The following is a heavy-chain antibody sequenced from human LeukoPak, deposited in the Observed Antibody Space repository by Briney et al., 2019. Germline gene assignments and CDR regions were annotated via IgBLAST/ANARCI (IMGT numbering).Heavy chain of an antibody. Sequence: GASVKVSCKASGYTFTSYYMHWVRQAPGQGLEWMGIINPSGGSTSYAQKFQGRVTMTRDTSTSTVYMVLSSLRSEDTAVYYCARVPNYYTGSPRYYFDYWGQGTLVTVSS. CDR2: INPSGGST. CDR1: GYTFTSYY. V-gene: IGHV1-46*01. D-gene: IGHD1-26*01. J-gene: IGHJ4*02. CDR3: ARVPNYYTGSPRYYFDY.